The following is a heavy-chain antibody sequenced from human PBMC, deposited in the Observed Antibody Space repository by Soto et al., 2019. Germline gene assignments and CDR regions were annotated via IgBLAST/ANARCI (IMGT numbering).Heavy chain of an antibody. J-gene: IGHJ4*02. Sequence: ASVKVSCKASGYTFTSYYMHWVRQAPGQGLEWMGIINPSGGSTSYAQKFQGRVTMTRDTSTSTVYMELSSLRSEDTAVYYCARDMYYDFWSGYNSLDYWGQGTLVTVSS. V-gene: IGHV1-46*01. CDR2: INPSGGST. CDR3: ARDMYYDFWSGYNSLDY. D-gene: IGHD3-3*01. CDR1: GYTFTSYY.